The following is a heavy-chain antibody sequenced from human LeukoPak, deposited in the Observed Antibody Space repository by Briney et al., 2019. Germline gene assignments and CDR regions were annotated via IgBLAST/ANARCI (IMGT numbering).Heavy chain of an antibody. Sequence: SETLSLTCTVSGGSISSYYWSWIRQPPGKGLEWIGYIYYSGSTNYNPSLKSRVTISVDTSKNQISLKLSSVTAADTAVYYCARQRYSSSPKRYYFDYWGQGTLVTVSS. CDR3: ARQRYSSSPKRYYFDY. V-gene: IGHV4-59*08. CDR1: GGSISSYY. CDR2: IYYSGST. D-gene: IGHD6-13*01. J-gene: IGHJ4*02.